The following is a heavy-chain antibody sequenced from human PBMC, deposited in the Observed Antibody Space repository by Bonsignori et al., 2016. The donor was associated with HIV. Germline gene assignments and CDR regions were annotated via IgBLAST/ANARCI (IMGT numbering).Heavy chain of an antibody. CDR1: GGSFSAYY. D-gene: IGHD6-19*01. CDR2: INHSGRT. CDR3: ARGHRSSDGWFSVFEI. Sequence: QVQLQQWGAGLLKPSETLSLTCAVYGGSFSAYYWSWIRQSPGKGLEWIGEINHSGRTSYNPSLKSRVTISVDTSKNQVSLNLTSVTAADTAMYYCARGHRSSDGWFSVFEIWGQG. V-gene: IGHV4-34*01. J-gene: IGHJ3*02.